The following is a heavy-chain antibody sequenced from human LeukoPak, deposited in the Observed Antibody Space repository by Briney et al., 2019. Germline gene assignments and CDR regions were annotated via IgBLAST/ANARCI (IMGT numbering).Heavy chain of an antibody. D-gene: IGHD3-10*01. CDR3: ARVYYGSGSLYYYYYYMDV. CDR1: GGSFSGYY. J-gene: IGHJ6*03. Sequence: SETLSLTCAVYGGSFSGYYWSWIRQPPGKGLEWIGEINHSGSTNYNPSLKSRVTISVDTSKNQFSLKLSSVTAADTAVHYCARVYYGSGSLYYYYYYMDVWGKGTTVTISS. V-gene: IGHV4-34*01. CDR2: INHSGST.